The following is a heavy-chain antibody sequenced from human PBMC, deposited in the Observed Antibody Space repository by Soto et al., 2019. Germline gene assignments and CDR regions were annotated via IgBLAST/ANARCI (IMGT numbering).Heavy chain of an antibody. Sequence: QVQLVESGGGVVQPGSSLRLSCAASGFTFSNHAMYWVRQAPGKGLECVAIIWYDGSKEYYADSVKARFSISRDNSKNTLYLQMNSLRAEDRAVYYCARGRSGTQIYHHYMDLWGKGTAVTVSS. CDR3: ARGRSGTQIYHHYMDL. CDR2: IWYDGSKE. CDR1: GFTFSNHA. J-gene: IGHJ6*03. D-gene: IGHD1-1*01. V-gene: IGHV3-33*01.